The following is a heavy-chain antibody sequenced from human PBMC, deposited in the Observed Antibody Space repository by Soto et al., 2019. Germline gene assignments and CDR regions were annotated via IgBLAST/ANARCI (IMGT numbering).Heavy chain of an antibody. CDR2: ISSTSSYI. CDR3: ARGKRDNYYIMGV. V-gene: IGHV3-11*06. CDR1: GFTFSDYY. J-gene: IGHJ6*02. Sequence: GGSLRLSCAASGFTFSDYYMSWIRQAPGKGLEWVSYISSTSSYINYADSVKGRFTISRDNAKNSLYLQMNSLRAEDTAVYYCARGKRDNYYIMGVWGQGTTVTV. D-gene: IGHD2-21*02.